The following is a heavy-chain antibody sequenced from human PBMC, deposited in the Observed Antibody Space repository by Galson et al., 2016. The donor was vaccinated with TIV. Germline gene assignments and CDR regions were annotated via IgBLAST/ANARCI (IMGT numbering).Heavy chain of an antibody. J-gene: IGHJ3*02. CDR1: GFTFGSYD. CDR2: ISYDGSEK. V-gene: IGHV3-30*03. CDR3: ARVFESYAFDI. Sequence: SLRLSCAASGFTFGSYDMHWVRQAPGKGLEWVAIISYDGSEKDYGDSVKGRFTISGDRSKNALYLQMKSLRVEDTAVYYCARVFESYAFDIWGQGTMVTVSS. D-gene: IGHD2-21*01.